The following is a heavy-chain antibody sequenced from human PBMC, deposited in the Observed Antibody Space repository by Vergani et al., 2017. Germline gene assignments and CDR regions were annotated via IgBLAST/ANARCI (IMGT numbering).Heavy chain of an antibody. D-gene: IGHD4-11*01. V-gene: IGHV5-51*01. CDR1: GYSFNSDW. CDR3: ARVYCRGMSCAGTDYLYHIDV. Sequence: EVQLVQSGAEVKKPGESLKISCKGSGYSFNSDWIGWVRQLPGKGLEWMGIIYPGDYETRYSPSFQGQVTISADKSISTAYLQWSSLKASDTAMYYCARVYCRGMSCAGTDYLYHIDVWGKGTTVTVS. J-gene: IGHJ6*03. CDR2: IYPGDYET.